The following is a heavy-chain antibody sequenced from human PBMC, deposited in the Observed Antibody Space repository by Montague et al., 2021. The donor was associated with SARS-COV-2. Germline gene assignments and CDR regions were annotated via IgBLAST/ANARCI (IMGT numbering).Heavy chain of an antibody. CDR2: TYYRPKWYN. V-gene: IGHV6-1*01. Sequence: CAISGDSVSSNIATWNWIRQSPSIGLEWLGRTYYRPKWYNDYAESVKSRITIDPDTSKHQFSLHLNSVTPEDTAVYYCARIPVGSKYYFDFWGQGTLVTVSS. D-gene: IGHD2-2*01. CDR1: GDSVSSNIAT. CDR3: ARIPVGSKYYFDF. J-gene: IGHJ4*02.